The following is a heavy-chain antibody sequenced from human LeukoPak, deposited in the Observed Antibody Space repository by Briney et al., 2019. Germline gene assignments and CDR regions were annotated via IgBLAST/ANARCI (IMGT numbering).Heavy chain of an antibody. CDR1: GGSFSGYY. CDR3: ARLGGYNYWAEYYYFDY. Sequence: SETLSLTCAVYGGSFSGYYWSWIRQPPGKGLEWIGEINHSGSTNYNPSLKSRVTISVDTSKNQFSLKLNSVTAADTAVYYCARLGGYNYWAEYYYFDYWGQGTLVTVSS. CDR2: INHSGST. D-gene: IGHD5-24*01. J-gene: IGHJ4*02. V-gene: IGHV4-34*01.